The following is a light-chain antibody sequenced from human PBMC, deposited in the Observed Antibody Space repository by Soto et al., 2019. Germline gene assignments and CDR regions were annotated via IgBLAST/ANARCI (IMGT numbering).Light chain of an antibody. CDR1: QSVSSDS. Sequence: EIVLTQSPGTLSLSPGERAILSCRASQSVSSDSLAWYRQKPGQDPTLLVYDASSRATGIPDRFSGSASGTAFTITISRQEPEDFAVYYCQQHGSATRTFGPGTKVEIK. J-gene: IGKJ1*01. CDR3: QQHGSATRT. CDR2: DAS. V-gene: IGKV3-20*01.